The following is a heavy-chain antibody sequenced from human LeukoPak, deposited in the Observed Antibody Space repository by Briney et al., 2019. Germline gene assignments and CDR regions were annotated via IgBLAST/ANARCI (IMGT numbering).Heavy chain of an antibody. J-gene: IGHJ4*02. V-gene: IGHV3-74*01. Sequence: GGSLRLSCAASGFTFSSYWMHWVRQAPGKGPGWVARTNRDGSSTTYADSVEGRFTISKDNAKNTLYLLMNSLRAEDTAVYYCARDSVEWYIFDYWGQGTLVTVSS. D-gene: IGHD3-3*01. CDR3: ARDSVEWYIFDY. CDR1: GFTFSSYW. CDR2: TNRDGSST.